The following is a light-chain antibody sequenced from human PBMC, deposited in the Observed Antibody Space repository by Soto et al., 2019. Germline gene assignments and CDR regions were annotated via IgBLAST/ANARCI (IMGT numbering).Light chain of an antibody. CDR3: SSFSGSNNYV. Sequence: QSALTQPPSASGSPGQSVTISCTGTSGDVGDYNFVSWYQQHPGKAPKLMIYEVSERPSGVPDRFSGSKSGNTASLTVSGLQAEDEADYYCSSFSGSNNYVFGTGTKLTVL. V-gene: IGLV2-8*01. CDR1: SGDVGDYNF. J-gene: IGLJ1*01. CDR2: EVS.